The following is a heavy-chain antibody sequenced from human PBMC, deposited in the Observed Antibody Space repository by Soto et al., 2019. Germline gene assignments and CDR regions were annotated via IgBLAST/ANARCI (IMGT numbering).Heavy chain of an antibody. J-gene: IGHJ4*02. Sequence: ASVKVSCKAYGYTFTSSYMHWVRQAPGEGFEWMGIINPSGGSTRYAQKFQGRVTMTRDTSTSTVYMELSSLRSEDTAVYYCARDAYCSGGSCYRYFDYCGQGTLVTVSS. CDR1: GYTFTSSY. CDR2: INPSGGST. D-gene: IGHD2-15*01. CDR3: ARDAYCSGGSCYRYFDY. V-gene: IGHV1-46*01.